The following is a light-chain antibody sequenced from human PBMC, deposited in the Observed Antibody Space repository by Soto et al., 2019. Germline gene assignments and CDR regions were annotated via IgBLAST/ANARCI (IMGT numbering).Light chain of an antibody. J-gene: IGLJ1*01. Sequence: QSALTQIPSASGSPGQSVTISCTGTSSDIGGYNYVSWYQQHPGKAPKLMIYDVTKRPSGVPDRFSGSKSGNTASLTVSGLQAEDEADYYCNSYAGSNIYVFGTGTKATVL. CDR3: NSYAGSNIYV. CDR2: DVT. V-gene: IGLV2-8*01. CDR1: SSDIGGYNY.